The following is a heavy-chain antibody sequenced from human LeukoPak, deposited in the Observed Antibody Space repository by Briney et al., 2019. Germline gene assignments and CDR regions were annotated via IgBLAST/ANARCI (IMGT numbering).Heavy chain of an antibody. V-gene: IGHV1-2*06. CDR3: AREWFGELTAFDI. CDR2: ISPNDGDT. Sequence: ASVKVSCKASGYTFTGHYMHWVRQAPGQGLEWMGRISPNDGDTKYAQKFQGRVTMNRDTSINTAYMELSRLRSDDTAVYYCAREWFGELTAFDIWGQGTMVTVSS. J-gene: IGHJ3*02. D-gene: IGHD3-10*01. CDR1: GYTFTGHY.